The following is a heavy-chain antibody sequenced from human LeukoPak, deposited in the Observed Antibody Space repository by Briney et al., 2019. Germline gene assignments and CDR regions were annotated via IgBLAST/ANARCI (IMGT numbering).Heavy chain of an antibody. CDR1: GYSFTNHW. Sequence: GESLKISCKGSGYSFTNHWIGWVRQMPGKGLELMGIIYPDDSDTRYSPSFQGQVTISADKSINTAYLQWSSLKASDTAMYYCXRRYCSSTSCLFQFDPWGLGTLVTVS. V-gene: IGHV5-51*01. CDR3: XRRYCSSTSCLFQFDP. CDR2: IYPDDSDT. D-gene: IGHD2-2*01. J-gene: IGHJ5*02.